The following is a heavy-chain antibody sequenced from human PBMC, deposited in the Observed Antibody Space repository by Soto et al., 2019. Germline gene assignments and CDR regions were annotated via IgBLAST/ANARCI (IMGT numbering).Heavy chain of an antibody. Sequence: QVQLQESGPGLVKPSQTLSLTCTVSGDSVSGGDSYWSWIRQPPGKALEWIGYTSFSGYTSYTPSLKTRCTISVDMSKSQFSLRLPSVTAAETAIYYCVRGGNPYHYATSGPGTFDKWGQGTLVSVPS. CDR2: TSFSGYT. J-gene: IGHJ4*02. CDR3: VRGGNPYHYATSGPGTFDK. V-gene: IGHV4-30-4*01. D-gene: IGHD3-22*01. CDR1: GDSVSGGDSY.